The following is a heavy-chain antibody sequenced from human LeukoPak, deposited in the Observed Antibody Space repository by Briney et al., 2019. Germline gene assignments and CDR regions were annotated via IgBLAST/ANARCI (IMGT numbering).Heavy chain of an antibody. V-gene: IGHV3-30*04. CDR1: GFTFSSYA. CDR2: ISYDGSNK. Sequence: PGRSLGLSCAASGFTFSSYAMHWVRQAPGKGLEWVAVISYDGSNKYYADSVKGRFTISRDNSKNTLYLQMNSLRAEDTAVYYCANVYGDSLGVNAFDIWGQGTMVTVSS. D-gene: IGHD4-17*01. J-gene: IGHJ3*02. CDR3: ANVYGDSLGVNAFDI.